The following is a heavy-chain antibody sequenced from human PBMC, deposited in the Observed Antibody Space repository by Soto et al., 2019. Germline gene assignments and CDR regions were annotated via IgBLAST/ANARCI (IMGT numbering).Heavy chain of an antibody. V-gene: IGHV3-48*03. J-gene: IGHJ4*02. CDR3: ARVLNWFGTFFDK. CDR2: ISSRGDII. CDR1: GFTFSSDD. D-gene: IGHD3-10*01. Sequence: GGSLRLSCAASGFTFSSDDMIWVRQAPGKGLEWVSYISSRGDIIYYAASLGGRFTISRDNAKDSLFLQMNSLTVEDTALYYCARVLNWFGTFFDKWGQGALVTVSS.